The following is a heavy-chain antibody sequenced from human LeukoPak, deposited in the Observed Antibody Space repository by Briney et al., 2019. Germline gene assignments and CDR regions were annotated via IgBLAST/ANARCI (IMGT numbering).Heavy chain of an antibody. D-gene: IGHD6-6*01. CDR3: ARGASIAARPMVNKYYYYYYYMDV. CDR1: GGSISSSSYY. CDR2: INHSGST. V-gene: IGHV4-39*07. Sequence: SETLSLTCIVSGGSISSSSYYWGWIRQPPGKGLEWIGEINHSGSTNYNPSLKSRVTISVDTSKNQFSLKLSSVTAADTAVYYCARGASIAARPMVNKYYYYYYYMDVWGKGTTVTVSS. J-gene: IGHJ6*03.